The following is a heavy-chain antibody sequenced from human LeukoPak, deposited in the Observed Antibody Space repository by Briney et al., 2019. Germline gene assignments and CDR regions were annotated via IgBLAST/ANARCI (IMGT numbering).Heavy chain of an antibody. CDR3: AKSRGTYHVFDS. CDR2: ISGGGGST. D-gene: IGHD1-14*01. V-gene: IGHV3-23*01. J-gene: IGHJ4*02. Sequence: GGSLRLSCAVSGFTFSNYAMSWVRQAPGKGLEWVSVISGGGGSTHYADSVKGRFTISRDNSKNTLYLQMNNLRAEDTAVYYCAKSRGTYHVFDSWGLGTLVTVSS. CDR1: GFTFSNYA.